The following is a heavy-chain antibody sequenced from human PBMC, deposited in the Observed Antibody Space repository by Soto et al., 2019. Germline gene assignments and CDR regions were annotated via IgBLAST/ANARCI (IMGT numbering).Heavy chain of an antibody. Sequence: QVQLVESGGGVVQPGRSPRLSCAASGFTFRNYGMHWVRQAPGKGLEWVAVIWYDGSNTYYADSVKGRFTISRDNSKNTLHLQMNSLRAEDTAVYYCTRDVSSRYFDLWGRGSLVTVSS. CDR3: TRDVSSRYFDL. V-gene: IGHV3-33*01. J-gene: IGHJ2*01. CDR1: GFTFRNYG. CDR2: IWYDGSNT.